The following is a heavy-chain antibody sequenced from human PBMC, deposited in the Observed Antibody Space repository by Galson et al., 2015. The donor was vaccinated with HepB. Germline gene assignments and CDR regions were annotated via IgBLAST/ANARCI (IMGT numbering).Heavy chain of an antibody. J-gene: IGHJ4*02. CDR1: GFTFSSNA. Sequence: SLRLSCAAPGFTFSSNAMHWVRQAPGKGLEWVAVISYDGSNKYYADSVKGRFTISRDNSNNTLYLQMSSLRAEDTAVYFCAKGQLGVDYWGQGTLVTVSS. CDR3: AKGQLGVDY. V-gene: IGHV3-30-3*01. CDR2: ISYDGSNK. D-gene: IGHD3-16*01.